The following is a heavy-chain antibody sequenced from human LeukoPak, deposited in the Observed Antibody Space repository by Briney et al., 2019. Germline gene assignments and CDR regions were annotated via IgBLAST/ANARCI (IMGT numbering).Heavy chain of an antibody. CDR1: GYGFSNYW. CDR2: IYPADSST. V-gene: IGHV5-51*01. D-gene: IGHD3-10*01. J-gene: IGHJ5*02. CDR3: ARRYYHTTEFDP. Sequence: GESLRISCKASGYGFSNYWIGWVRQLPEKGPEWVGFIYPADSSTRYSPSFQGQVTISADKSISTAYLQWSSLKASDTAMYYCARRYYHTTEFDPWGQGTLVTVSS.